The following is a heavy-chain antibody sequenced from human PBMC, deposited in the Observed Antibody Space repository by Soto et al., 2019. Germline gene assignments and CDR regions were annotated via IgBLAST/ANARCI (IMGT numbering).Heavy chain of an antibody. CDR3: ASGEGAIFGVVQYGMDV. Sequence: ESLKISCKASGYSLTSYWINWVRQMPGKGLEWMGRIDPSDSYTGYSPSFQGHITISADKSINTAYLQWSSLKASDTAMYYCASGEGAIFGVVQYGMDVCGQGTTVTV. D-gene: IGHD3-3*01. CDR2: IDPSDSYT. V-gene: IGHV5-10-1*01. J-gene: IGHJ6*02. CDR1: GYSLTSYW.